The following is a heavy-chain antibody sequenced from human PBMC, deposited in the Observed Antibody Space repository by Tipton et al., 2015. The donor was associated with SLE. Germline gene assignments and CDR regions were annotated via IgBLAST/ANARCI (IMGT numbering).Heavy chain of an antibody. D-gene: IGHD6-13*01. CDR2: ISTYNGN. J-gene: IGHJ4*02. CDR1: GYTFSNYG. V-gene: IGHV1-18*01. Sequence: LVKPGPEVKKPGASVKVSCKASGYTFSNYGISWVRQAPGQGLEWVGWISTYNGNSSQKFQGRVTMTTDTSTSTAYMEMRSLRSDDTAVYYCARSARMNSNSWYIFWGQGTLVTVSS. CDR3: ARSARMNSNSWYIF.